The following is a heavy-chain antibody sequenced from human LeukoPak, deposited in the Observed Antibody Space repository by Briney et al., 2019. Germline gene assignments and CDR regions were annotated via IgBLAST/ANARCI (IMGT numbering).Heavy chain of an antibody. V-gene: IGHV4-38-2*01. CDR1: SYSISSGYY. CDR2: IYHSGST. Sequence: PSETLSLTCAVSSYSISSGYYWGRIRQPPGKGLEWIGSIYHSGSTYYNPSLKSRVTISVDTSKNQFSLKLSSVTAADTAVYYCARVPFGGLGFDAFDIWGQGTMVTVSS. CDR3: ARVPFGGLGFDAFDI. J-gene: IGHJ3*02. D-gene: IGHD3-16*01.